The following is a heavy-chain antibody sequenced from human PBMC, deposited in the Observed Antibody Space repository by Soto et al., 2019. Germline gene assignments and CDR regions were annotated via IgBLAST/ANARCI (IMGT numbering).Heavy chain of an antibody. Sequence: GGSLRLSCVASGFHFDDYAMHWVRQAPGNGLEWVSGISWNSGNIGYADSVKGRFTICGDNAKNSLYLQMNSLRGEDTALYYCAKGRWDYFDYWGQGTLVTVSS. D-gene: IGHD1-26*01. CDR3: AKGRWDYFDY. V-gene: IGHV3-9*01. J-gene: IGHJ4*02. CDR1: GFHFDDYA. CDR2: ISWNSGNI.